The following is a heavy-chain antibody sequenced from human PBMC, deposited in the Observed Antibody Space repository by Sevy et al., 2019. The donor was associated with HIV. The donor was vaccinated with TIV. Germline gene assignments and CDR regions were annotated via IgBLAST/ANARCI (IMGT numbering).Heavy chain of an antibody. J-gene: IGHJ5*02. CDR3: ATLGIAVAGAFP. CDR1: GFTFSSYG. Sequence: GGSLRLSCAASGFTFSSYGMHWVRQAPGKGLEWVAFIGYDGSNNYYADSVEGRLTISRDNSKNTLYLQMNSLRAEDTAVYYCATLGIAVAGAFPWGQGTLVTVSS. V-gene: IGHV3-30*02. CDR2: IGYDGSNN. D-gene: IGHD6-19*01.